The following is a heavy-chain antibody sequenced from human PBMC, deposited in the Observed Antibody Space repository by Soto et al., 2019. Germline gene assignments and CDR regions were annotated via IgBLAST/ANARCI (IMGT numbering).Heavy chain of an antibody. CDR2: INPNSGGT. CDR3: ARDYSGSRYCCNGMDV. CDR1: GYTFTGYY. Sequence: SVKVSCKASGYTFTGYYLHWLRQAPGQGLEWMGWINPNSGGTNYAQKFQGRVTMTRDTSISTAYMELSRLRSDDTAVYYCARDYSGSRYCCNGMDVWGQGTTGTVSS. D-gene: IGHD6-13*01. J-gene: IGHJ6*02. V-gene: IGHV1-2*02.